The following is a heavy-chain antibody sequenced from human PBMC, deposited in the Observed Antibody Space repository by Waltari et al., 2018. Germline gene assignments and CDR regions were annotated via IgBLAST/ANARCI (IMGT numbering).Heavy chain of an antibody. V-gene: IGHV4-59*01. D-gene: IGHD5-18*01. CDR3: ARGQGYSDYFDY. CDR2: IYYSGST. J-gene: IGHJ4*02. CDR1: GGSISSYY. Sequence: QVQLQESGPGLVKPSETLSLTCTVSGGSISSYYWSWLRQPPGKGLEWIGYIYYSGSTNYNPSLKSRVTISVDTSKNQFSLKLSSVTAADTAVYYCARGQGYSDYFDYWGQGTLVTVSS.